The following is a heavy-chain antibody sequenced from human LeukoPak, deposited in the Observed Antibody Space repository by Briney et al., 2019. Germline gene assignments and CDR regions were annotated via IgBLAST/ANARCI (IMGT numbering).Heavy chain of an antibody. J-gene: IGHJ4*02. CDR1: GYSFTSSW. D-gene: IGHD1-1*01. CDR2: IYPGDSDT. V-gene: IGHV5-51*01. Sequence: NHGESLKISCKGSGYSFTSSWIGWVRQMPGKGLEWMGIIYPGDSDTRYRPSFQGQVTISADKSISTAYLQWSSLNTSDTAMYYYARYTDHYYFDYWGQGTLVTVSS. CDR3: ARYTDHYYFDY.